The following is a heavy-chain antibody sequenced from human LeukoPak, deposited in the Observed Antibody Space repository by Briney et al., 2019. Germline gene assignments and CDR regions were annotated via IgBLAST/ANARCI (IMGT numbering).Heavy chain of an antibody. CDR2: ISSSSSYI. V-gene: IGHV3-21*01. J-gene: IGHJ4*02. CDR1: GFTFSSYS. D-gene: IGHD4-17*01. Sequence: PGGSLRLSCAASGFTFSSYSMNWVRQAPGKGLEWVSSISSSSSYIYYADSVKGRFTISRDNAKNSLYLQMNSLRAEDTAVYYCARDLSYGDYSQFDYWGQGILVTVSS. CDR3: ARDLSYGDYSQFDY.